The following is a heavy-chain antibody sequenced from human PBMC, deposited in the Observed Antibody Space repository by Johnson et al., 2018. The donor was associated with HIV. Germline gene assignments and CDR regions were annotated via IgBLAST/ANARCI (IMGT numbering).Heavy chain of an antibody. V-gene: IGHV3-74*02. J-gene: IGHJ3*02. CDR1: GLTFSGSG. D-gene: IGHD2-15*01. CDR2: INSDGSST. CDR3: ARGNIVVVAAATDIDI. Sequence: VQLVESGGGMVQPGGSLRLSCAASGLTFSGSGMHWVRQAPGKGLVWVSRINSDGSSTSYADSVKGRFTISRDNAKNTLYLQMNSLRAEDTAVYYCARGNIVVVAAATDIDIWGQGTMVTVSS.